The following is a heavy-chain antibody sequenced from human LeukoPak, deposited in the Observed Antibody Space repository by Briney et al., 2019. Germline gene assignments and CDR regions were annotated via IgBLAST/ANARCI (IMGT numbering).Heavy chain of an antibody. V-gene: IGHV3-23*01. CDR1: GFIFSDYA. D-gene: IGHD5-18*01. CDR3: AKSARGYSYGDFAY. CDR2: ISGPGGNT. Sequence: GGSLRLSCAASGFIFSDYAMNWDRQAPGKGLQWVSSISGPGGNTYYADSVKSRFTISRDNSKNTLYLQMTSLRAEETALYYCAKSARGYSYGDFAYWGQGTLVTVSS. J-gene: IGHJ4*02.